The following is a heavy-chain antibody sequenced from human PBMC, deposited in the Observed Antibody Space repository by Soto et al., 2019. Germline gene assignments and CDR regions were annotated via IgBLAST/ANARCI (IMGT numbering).Heavy chain of an antibody. V-gene: IGHV4-30-2*06. D-gene: IGHD2-8*01. J-gene: IGHJ5*02. CDR1: GGSVSSGGYS. CDR2: ISHSGSP. Sequence: QVQLQESASRVVRPSQTLSVTCSVSGGSVSSGGYSWSWIRQSPGKGLEGIGFISHSGSPDYNPSLKSRVTISVDKSKNQISLELSSVTAADTAVYYCTRGVLAWGPGTLVTVSS. CDR3: TRGVLA.